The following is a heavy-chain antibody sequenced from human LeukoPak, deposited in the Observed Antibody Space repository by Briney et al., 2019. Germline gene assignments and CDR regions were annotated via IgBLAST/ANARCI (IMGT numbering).Heavy chain of an antibody. CDR2: ISGTSNFI. CDR3: TREGILAGVDY. J-gene: IGHJ4*02. Sequence: PGGSLRLSCAASGINFSDYSMNWVRQAPGKGLEWVASISGTSNFIYYADSVKGRFTVSRDNGKNSLFPQMSSLRAEDTAVYYCTREGILAGVDYWGQGTLVTVSS. D-gene: IGHD6-13*01. V-gene: IGHV3-21*01. CDR1: GINFSDYS.